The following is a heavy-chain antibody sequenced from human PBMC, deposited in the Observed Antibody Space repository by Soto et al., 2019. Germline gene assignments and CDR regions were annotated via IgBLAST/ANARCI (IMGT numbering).Heavy chain of an antibody. CDR2: ISLSGSTI. D-gene: IGHD3-3*02. V-gene: IGHV3-48*03. CDR3: ARESFSASPNFFDY. CDR1: VFAFSNYE. J-gene: IGHJ4*02. Sequence: GSLRLSGAASVFAFSNYEMNWVRQAPGKGLEWVSYISLSGSTIYYADSVKGRFTISRDDAKNSLYLQMDSLRADDTAVYYCARESFSASPNFFDYWGQGTLVTVSS.